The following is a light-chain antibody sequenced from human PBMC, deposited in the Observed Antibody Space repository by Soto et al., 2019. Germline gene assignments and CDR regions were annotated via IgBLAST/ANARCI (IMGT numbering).Light chain of an antibody. V-gene: IGKV3-20*01. Sequence: EIVLTQPPATLSLSPGERATLWCRASQSVSTFLAWYQQKPGQAPRLLISDASTRATGVPARFSGSGSGTDFTLTISSLEPEDFAVYYCQQYGSSPITFGQGTRLEIK. CDR2: DAS. J-gene: IGKJ5*01. CDR1: QSVSTF. CDR3: QQYGSSPIT.